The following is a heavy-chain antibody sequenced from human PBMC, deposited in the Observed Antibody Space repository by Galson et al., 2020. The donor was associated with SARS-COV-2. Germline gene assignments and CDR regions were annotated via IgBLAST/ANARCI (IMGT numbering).Heavy chain of an antibody. J-gene: IGHJ5*02. CDR1: GFTFSNFA. V-gene: IGHV3-23*01. CDR3: AKDRSGILYSTSWYEWFDP. D-gene: IGHD2-8*01. Sequence: GESLKISCAASGFTFSNFAMSWVRQAPGKGLEWVSAIGGSGDPIYYADSVKGRFTISRDNSKNTLYLQMNSLRVEDTALYFCAKDRSGILYSTSWYEWFDPWGQGTLVTVSS. CDR2: IGGSGDPI.